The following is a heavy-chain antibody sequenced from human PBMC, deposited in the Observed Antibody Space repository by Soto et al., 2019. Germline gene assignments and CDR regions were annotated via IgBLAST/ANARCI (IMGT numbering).Heavy chain of an antibody. Sequence: ASVKVSCKASGYTFTGYYMHWVRQAPGQGREWMGWINPNSGGTNYAQKFQGWVTMTRDTSISTAYMELSRLRSDDTAVYYCARGYCSGGSCYFGYWGQGTLVTVSS. CDR3: ARGYCSGGSCYFGY. CDR1: GYTFTGYY. V-gene: IGHV1-2*04. J-gene: IGHJ4*02. CDR2: INPNSGGT. D-gene: IGHD2-15*01.